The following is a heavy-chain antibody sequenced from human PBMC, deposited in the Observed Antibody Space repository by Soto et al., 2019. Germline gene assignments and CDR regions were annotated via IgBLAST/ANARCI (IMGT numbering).Heavy chain of an antibody. V-gene: IGHV1-69*13. D-gene: IGHD4-17*01. Sequence: SVKVSCKASGGTFSSYAISWVRQAPGQGLEWMGGIIPIFGTANYAQKFQGRVTITADESTSTAYMELSSLRSEDTAVYYCARGKPTGDYYYYGMDVWGQGTTVTVSS. CDR3: ARGKPTGDYYYYGMDV. J-gene: IGHJ6*02. CDR1: GGTFSSYA. CDR2: IIPIFGTA.